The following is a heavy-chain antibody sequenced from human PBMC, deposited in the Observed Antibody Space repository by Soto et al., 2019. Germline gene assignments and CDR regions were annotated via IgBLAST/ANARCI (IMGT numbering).Heavy chain of an antibody. CDR2: ISDDGSNK. CDR3: ARDQSVYCTDGSCYYFDY. Sequence: PGGSLRLSCAASGFSFSRSAMHWVRQAPCKGLEWVAVISDDGSNKYYADSVKGRFTMSRDNSRNTLYLQMNSLRAEDTAVYYCARDQSVYCTDGSCYYFDYWGQGTLVTVSS. V-gene: IGHV3-30-3*01. CDR1: GFSFSRSA. J-gene: IGHJ4*02. D-gene: IGHD2-15*01.